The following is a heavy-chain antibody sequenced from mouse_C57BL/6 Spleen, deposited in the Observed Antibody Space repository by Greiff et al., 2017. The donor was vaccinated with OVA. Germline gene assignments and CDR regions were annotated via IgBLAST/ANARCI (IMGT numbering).Heavy chain of an antibody. D-gene: IGHD2-1*01. CDR2: IRNKANGYTT. Sequence: EVKLMESGGGLVQPGGSLSLSCAASGFTFTDYYMSWVRQPPGKALEWLGFIRNKANGYTTEYSASVKGRFTISRDNSQSILYLQMNALRAEDSATYYCASDYGNYVGAMDYWGQGTSVTVSS. CDR1: GFTFTDYY. V-gene: IGHV7-3*01. CDR3: ASDYGNYVGAMDY. J-gene: IGHJ4*01.